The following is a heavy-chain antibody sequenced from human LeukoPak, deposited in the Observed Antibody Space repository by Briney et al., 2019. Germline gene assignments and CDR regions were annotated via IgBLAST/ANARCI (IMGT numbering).Heavy chain of an antibody. D-gene: IGHD4-17*01. V-gene: IGHV3-30*04. CDR2: ISYDGSNK. CDR3: ARDSTMTTVTFVDY. J-gene: IGHJ4*02. Sequence: GGSLRLSCAASGFTFSSYAMHWVRQAPGKGLEWVAVISYDGSNKYCADSAKGRFTISRDNSKNTLYPQMNSLRAEDTAVYYCARDSTMTTVTFVDYWGQGTLVTVSS. CDR1: GFTFSSYA.